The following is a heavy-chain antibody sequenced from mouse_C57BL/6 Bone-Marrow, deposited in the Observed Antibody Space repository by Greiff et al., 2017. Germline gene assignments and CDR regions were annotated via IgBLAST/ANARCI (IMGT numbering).Heavy chain of an antibody. V-gene: IGHV1-31*01. CDR3: ARSRGNYVKFAY. J-gene: IGHJ3*01. Sequence: EVKLMESGPELVKPGASVKISCKASGYSFTGYYMHLVKQSHGNILDWIGYIYPYNGVSSYNQKFKGKATLTVDKSSSTAYMELRSLTSEDSAVYYCARSRGNYVKFAYWGQGTLVTVSA. D-gene: IGHD2-1*01. CDR2: IYPYNGVS. CDR1: GYSFTGYY.